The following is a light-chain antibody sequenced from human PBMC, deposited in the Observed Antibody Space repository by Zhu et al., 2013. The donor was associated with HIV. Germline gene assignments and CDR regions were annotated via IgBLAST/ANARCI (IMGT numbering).Light chain of an antibody. CDR1: QSLSSSF. V-gene: IGKV3-20*01. Sequence: EIVLTQSPGTLSLSPGERATLSCRASQSLSSSFLAWYQQKPGRAPRLVIYDASNRATGIPVRVSGSGSGTDFTLTISRLEPDDFAVYYCQQYGSMPPYSFGQGTKLEIK. CDR3: QQYGSMPPYS. CDR2: DAS. J-gene: IGKJ2*03.